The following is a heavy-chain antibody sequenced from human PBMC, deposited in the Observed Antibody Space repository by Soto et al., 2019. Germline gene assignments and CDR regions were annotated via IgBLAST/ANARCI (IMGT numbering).Heavy chain of an antibody. CDR1: GFTFSSYA. V-gene: IGHV3-23*01. CDR3: AKDAPPSPSQLWFLSGVHYYFDY. Sequence: EVQLLESGGGLVQPGGSLRLSCAASGFTFSSYAMSWVRQAPGKGLEWVSAISGSGGSTYYADSVKGRFTISRDNSKNTLYLQMNSLRAEDTAVYYCAKDAPPSPSQLWFLSGVHYYFDYWGQGTLVTVSS. CDR2: ISGSGGST. J-gene: IGHJ4*02. D-gene: IGHD5-18*01.